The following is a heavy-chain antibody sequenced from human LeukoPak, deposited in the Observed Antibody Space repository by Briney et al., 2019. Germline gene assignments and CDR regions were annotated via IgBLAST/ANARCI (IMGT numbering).Heavy chain of an antibody. CDR2: INPSGGST. V-gene: IGHV1-46*01. CDR1: GYTFTSYY. D-gene: IGHD6-19*01. Sequence: ASVNVSCKASGYTFTSYYMHWVRQAPGQGLEWMGIINPSGGSTSYAQKFQGRVTMTRDTSTSTVYMELSSLRSEDTAVYYCVYFRGWQTVDYWGQGTLVTVSS. CDR3: VYFRGWQTVDY. J-gene: IGHJ4*02.